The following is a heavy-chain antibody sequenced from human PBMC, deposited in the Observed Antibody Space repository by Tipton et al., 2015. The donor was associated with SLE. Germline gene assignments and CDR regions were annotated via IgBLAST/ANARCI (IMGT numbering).Heavy chain of an antibody. CDR1: GGSISSDY. D-gene: IGHD4-17*01. CDR2: IYYSGFT. Sequence: TLSLTCTVSGGSISSDYWSWIRQPPGKGLEWIGYIYYSGFTDYNPSLKSRVTMSLDTSKNQFSMKMSSVTAADTAVYYCARVTYGEGAFDIWGQGTMVTVSS. CDR3: ARVTYGEGAFDI. J-gene: IGHJ3*02. V-gene: IGHV4-59*13.